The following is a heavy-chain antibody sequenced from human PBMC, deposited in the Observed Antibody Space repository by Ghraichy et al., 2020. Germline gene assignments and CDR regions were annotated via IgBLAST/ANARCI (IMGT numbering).Heavy chain of an antibody. V-gene: IGHV3-48*01. J-gene: IGHJ4*02. CDR3: ARGGYGQGWY. D-gene: IGHD1-1*01. CDR1: GFTFSSYS. CDR2: ISSSSSTI. Sequence: GGSLRLSCAASGFTFSSYSMNWVRQAPGKGLEWVSYISSSSSTIYYADSVKGRFTISRDNAKNSLYLQMNSLRAEDTAVYYCARGGYGQGWYWGQGTLVTVSS.